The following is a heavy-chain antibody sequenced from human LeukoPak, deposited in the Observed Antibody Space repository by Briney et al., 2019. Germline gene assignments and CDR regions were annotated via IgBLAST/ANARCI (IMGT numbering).Heavy chain of an antibody. CDR1: GGSISSYY. CDR2: IYYNGST. J-gene: IGHJ2*01. V-gene: IGHV4-59*01. Sequence: SETLSLTCTVSGGSISSYYWSWIRQPPGKGLEWIGYIYYNGSTKYNPSLKSRVTISVEPSKNQFSLKLSSVTAADTAVYYFARENSGYEGKYFDLWGRGTLVTVSS. D-gene: IGHD5-12*01. CDR3: ARENSGYEGKYFDL.